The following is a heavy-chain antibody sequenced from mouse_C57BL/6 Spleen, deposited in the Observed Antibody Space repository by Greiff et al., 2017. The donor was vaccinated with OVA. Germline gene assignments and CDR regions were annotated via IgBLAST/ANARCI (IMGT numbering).Heavy chain of an antibody. CDR1: GYAFSSYW. D-gene: IGHD1-1*01. V-gene: IGHV1-80*01. CDR3: ARKNYSGSSYFDY. J-gene: IGHJ2*01. CDR2: IYPGDGDT. Sequence: VQLQQSGAELVKPGASVKISCKASGYAFSSYWMNWVKQRPGKGLEWIGQIYPGDGDTNYNGKFKGKAALTADKSSSTAYMQLSSLTSEDSAVYFCARKNYSGSSYFDYWGQGTTLTVSS.